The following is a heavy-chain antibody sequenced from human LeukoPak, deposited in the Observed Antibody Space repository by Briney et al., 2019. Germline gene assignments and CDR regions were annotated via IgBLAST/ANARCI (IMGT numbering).Heavy chain of an antibody. CDR2: INPNSGGT. V-gene: IGHV1-2*06. CDR1: GYTFTSYY. J-gene: IGHJ4*02. CDR3: ARLAAADRDVDY. Sequence: ASVKVSCKASGYTFTSYYMHWVRQAPGQGLEWMGRINPNSGGTNYAQKFQGRVTMTRDTSISTAYMELSRLRSDDTAVYYCARLAAADRDVDYWGQGTLVTVSS. D-gene: IGHD6-13*01.